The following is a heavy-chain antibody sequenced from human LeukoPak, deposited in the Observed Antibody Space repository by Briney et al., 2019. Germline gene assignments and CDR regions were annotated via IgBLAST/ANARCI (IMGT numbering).Heavy chain of an antibody. V-gene: IGHV4-38-2*02. Sequence: PSETLSLTCTVSGYSISSGYYWGWIRQPPGKGLEWMGTIYHSGSTYYNPSLKSRVTISVDTSKNQFSLKLSSVTAADTAVYYCARGLWFGDENPPYFDYWGQGILVTVSS. CDR1: GYSISSGYY. CDR2: IYHSGST. J-gene: IGHJ4*02. D-gene: IGHD3-10*01. CDR3: ARGLWFGDENPPYFDY.